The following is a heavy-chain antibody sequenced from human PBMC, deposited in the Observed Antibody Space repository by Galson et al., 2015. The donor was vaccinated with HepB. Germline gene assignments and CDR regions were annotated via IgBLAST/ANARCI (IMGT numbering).Heavy chain of an antibody. CDR1: GGSISSGSYY. V-gene: IGHV4-61*02. D-gene: IGHD5-18*01. CDR3: ARELADTAMVYFDY. CDR2: IYTSGST. Sequence: TLSLTCTVSGGSISSGSYYWSWIRQPAGKGLEWIGRIYTSGSTNYNPSLKSRVTMSVDTSKNQFSLKLSSVTAADTAVYYCARELADTAMVYFDYWGQGTLVTVSS. J-gene: IGHJ4*02.